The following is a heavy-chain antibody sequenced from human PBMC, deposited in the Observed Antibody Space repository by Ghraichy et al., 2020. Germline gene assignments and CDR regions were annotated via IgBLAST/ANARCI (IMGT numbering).Heavy chain of an antibody. CDR2: INHSGST. Sequence: SETLSLTCAVYGGSFSGYYWSWIRQPPGKGLEWIGEINHSGSTNYNPSLKSRVTISVDTSKNQFSLKLSSVTAADTAVYYCAGRIAAAGTGYYFDYWGQGTLVTVSS. CDR3: AGRIAAAGTGYYFDY. CDR1: GGSFSGYY. D-gene: IGHD6-13*01. V-gene: IGHV4-34*01. J-gene: IGHJ4*02.